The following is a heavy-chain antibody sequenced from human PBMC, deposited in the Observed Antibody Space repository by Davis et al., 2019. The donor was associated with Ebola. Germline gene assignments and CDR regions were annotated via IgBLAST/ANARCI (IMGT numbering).Heavy chain of an antibody. J-gene: IGHJ5*02. Sequence: GESLKISCAASGFTFSNAWMSWVRQAPGKGLEWVGRIKSKTDGGTTDYAAPVKGRFTISRDDSKNTLYLQMNSLKTEDTAVYYCTTELRFLEWLFDPWGQGTLVTVSS. CDR2: IKSKTDGGTT. D-gene: IGHD3-3*01. CDR1: GFTFSNAW. CDR3: TTELRFLEWLFDP. V-gene: IGHV3-15*01.